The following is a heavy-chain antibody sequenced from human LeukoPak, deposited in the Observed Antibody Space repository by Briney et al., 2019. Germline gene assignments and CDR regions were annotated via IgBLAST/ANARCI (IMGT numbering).Heavy chain of an antibody. V-gene: IGHV1-24*01. CDR2: FDPEDGET. D-gene: IGHD1-26*01. J-gene: IGHJ4*02. CDR1: GYTLTELS. CDR3: ATAHPAEVGAPEFDY. Sequence: APVKVSCKVSGYTLTELSMHWVRQAPGKGLEWMGGFDPEDGETIYAQKFQGRVTMTEDTSTDTAYMELSSLRSEDTAVYYCATAHPAEVGAPEFDYWGQGTLVTVSS.